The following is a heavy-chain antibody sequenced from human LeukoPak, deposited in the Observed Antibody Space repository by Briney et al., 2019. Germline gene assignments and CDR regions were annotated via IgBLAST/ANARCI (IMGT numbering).Heavy chain of an antibody. CDR2: IIPIFGTA. D-gene: IGHD2-21*02. Sequence: ASVKVSCKASGGTFCSYAISWVRQAPGQGLEWMGGIIPIFGTANYAQKFQGRVTITADESTSTAYMELSSLRSEDTAVYYCARDLAVTDPSYYYYGMDVWGKGTTVTVSS. V-gene: IGHV1-69*13. CDR1: GGTFCSYA. CDR3: ARDLAVTDPSYYYYGMDV. J-gene: IGHJ6*04.